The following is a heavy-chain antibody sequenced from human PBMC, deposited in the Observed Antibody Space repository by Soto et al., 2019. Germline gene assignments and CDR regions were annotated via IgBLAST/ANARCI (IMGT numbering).Heavy chain of an antibody. CDR2: INNDGNDI. CDR1: GVTFANDV. J-gene: IGHJ5*02. CDR3: AKDVSYNWFDA. V-gene: IGHV3-74*01. Sequence: PSASLSLFCEASGVTFANDVMLWVLHALWKVLVWVSRINNDGNDITYADSVMGRLTASRDNAKNMVFLQMNSVRVQDTSVCYWAKDVSYNWFDAWGRGALVTDS.